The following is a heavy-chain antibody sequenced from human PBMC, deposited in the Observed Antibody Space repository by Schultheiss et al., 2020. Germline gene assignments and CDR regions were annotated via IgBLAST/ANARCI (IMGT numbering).Heavy chain of an antibody. Sequence: GGSLRLSCAASGFTFSSYAMSWVRQAPGKGLEWVSAISGSGGSTYYADSVKGRFTISRDNSKNTLYLQMNSLRAEDTAVYYCARGGGYDYIWGSYRSFDYWGQGTLVTVSS. CDR2: ISGSGGST. J-gene: IGHJ4*02. CDR1: GFTFSSYA. D-gene: IGHD3-16*02. CDR3: ARGGGYDYIWGSYRSFDY. V-gene: IGHV3-23*01.